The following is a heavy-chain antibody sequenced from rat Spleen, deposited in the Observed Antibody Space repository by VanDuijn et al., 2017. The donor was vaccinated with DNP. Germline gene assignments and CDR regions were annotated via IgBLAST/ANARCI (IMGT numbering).Heavy chain of an antibody. CDR3: ARGLNYGGYNYYWYFDF. D-gene: IGHD1-11*01. CDR1: GYSITSNY. V-gene: IGHV3-1*01. CDR2: ISYSGST. Sequence: EVQLQESGPGLVKPSQSLSLTCSVTGYSITSNYWAWIRKFPGNKMEWMGYISYSGSTGYHPSLKSRVSITRDTSKNQFFLQLNSVTTEDTATYYCARGLNYGGYNYYWYFDFWGPGTMVTVSS. J-gene: IGHJ1*01.